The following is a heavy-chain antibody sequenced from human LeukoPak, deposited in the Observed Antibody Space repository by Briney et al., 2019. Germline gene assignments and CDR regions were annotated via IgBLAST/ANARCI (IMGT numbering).Heavy chain of an antibody. J-gene: IGHJ2*01. Sequence: PSETLSLTCTVSGGSISSGDYYWSWIRQPPGKGLEWIGYIYYSGSTYYNPSLKSRVTISVDTSKNQFSLKLSSVTAADTAVYYCARAPGYTYYDSSGYPSWYFDLWGRGTLVTVSS. CDR1: GGSISSGDYY. CDR3: ARAPGYTYYDSSGYPSWYFDL. V-gene: IGHV4-30-4*02. CDR2: IYYSGST. D-gene: IGHD3-22*01.